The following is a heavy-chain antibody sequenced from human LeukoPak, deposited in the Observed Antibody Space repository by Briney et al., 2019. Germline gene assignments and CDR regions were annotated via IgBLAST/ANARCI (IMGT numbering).Heavy chain of an antibody. J-gene: IGHJ4*02. V-gene: IGHV1-8*01. CDR1: GYTFTSYD. Sequence: ASVKVSCKASGYTFTSYDINWVRQATGQGLEWMGWMNPNSGNTGYAQKFQGRVTMTRNTSISTAYMELSSLRSEDTAVYYCAREVVRGVLYYFDYWGRGTLVTVSS. D-gene: IGHD3-10*01. CDR2: MNPNSGNT. CDR3: AREVVRGVLYYFDY.